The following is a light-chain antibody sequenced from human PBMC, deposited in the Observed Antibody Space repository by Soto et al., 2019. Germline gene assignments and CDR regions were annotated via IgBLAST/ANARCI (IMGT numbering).Light chain of an antibody. CDR2: DVD. Sequence: QSVLTQPRSVSGSPGQSVTISCTGTSXDVGGYNYVSWYQHHPGKAPKLMIYDVDKRPSGVPGRFSGSKSGNTASLTISGLQAEDEADYYCCSYAGSYPFVFGTGTKGTVL. CDR1: SXDVGGYNY. V-gene: IGLV2-11*01. CDR3: CSYAGSYPFV. J-gene: IGLJ1*01.